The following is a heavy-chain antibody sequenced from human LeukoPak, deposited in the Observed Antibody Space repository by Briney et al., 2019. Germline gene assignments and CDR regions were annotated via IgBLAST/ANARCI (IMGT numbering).Heavy chain of an antibody. V-gene: IGHV1-69*13. Sequence: SVKVSCKASGGTFSSYAISWVRQAPGQGLEWMGGIIPIFGTANYAQKFQGRVTITADESTSTAYMELSSLRSEDTAVYYCASSAPVAIPSFCYYGMDVWGKGTTVTVSS. J-gene: IGHJ6*04. CDR2: IIPIFGTA. D-gene: IGHD3-10*01. CDR1: GGTFSSYA. CDR3: ASSAPVAIPSFCYYGMDV.